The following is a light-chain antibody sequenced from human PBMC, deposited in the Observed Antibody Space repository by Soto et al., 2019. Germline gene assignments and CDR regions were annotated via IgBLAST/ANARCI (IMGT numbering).Light chain of an antibody. CDR2: DAS. J-gene: IGKJ1*01. CDR3: QQYGDSPRT. V-gene: IGKV3D-20*01. Sequence: EIVLTQSPATLSLSPGERATRSCGASQNVNNNYLAWYQQKPGLAPTLLIYDASSRATGIPDRFSGSGSGTDFTLTISRLEPEDFAVYYCQQYGDSPRTFGQGINLEIQ. CDR1: QNVNNNY.